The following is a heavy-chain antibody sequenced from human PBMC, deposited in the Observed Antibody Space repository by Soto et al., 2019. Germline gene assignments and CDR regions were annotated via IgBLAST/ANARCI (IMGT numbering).Heavy chain of an antibody. CDR3: ARDDTRGGQLVAGNWFDP. D-gene: IGHD6-6*01. Sequence: PGGSLRLSCAASGFTFSDYYMSWIRQAPGKGLEWVSYISSSGSTIYYADSVKGRFTISRDNAKNSLYLQMNSLRAEDTAVYYCARDDTRGGQLVAGNWFDPWGQGTLVTVSS. V-gene: IGHV3-11*01. CDR1: GFTFSDYY. J-gene: IGHJ5*02. CDR2: ISSSGSTI.